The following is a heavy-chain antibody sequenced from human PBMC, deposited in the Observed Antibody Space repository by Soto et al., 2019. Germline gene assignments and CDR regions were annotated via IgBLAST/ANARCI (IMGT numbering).Heavy chain of an antibody. D-gene: IGHD3-10*01. J-gene: IGHJ5*02. CDR3: ARVAGSGMGWFDP. Sequence: GGSLRLSCAASGFTFSSYAMHWVRQAPGKGLEYVSAISSNGVSTNYANSVKGRFTMSRDNSKNTLYLQMGSLRAEDMAVYDCARVAGSGMGWFDPWGQGTLVTVSS. CDR2: ISSNGVST. V-gene: IGHV3-64*01. CDR1: GFTFSSYA.